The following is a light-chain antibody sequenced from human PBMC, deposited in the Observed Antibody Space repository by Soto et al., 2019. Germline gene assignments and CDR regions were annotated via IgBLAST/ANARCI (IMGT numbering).Light chain of an antibody. V-gene: IGKV3-20*01. CDR2: GAS. CDR3: QQHGSSRT. CDR1: QSVSSTY. Sequence: EIVLTQSPGTLSLSPGERAALSCRASQSVSSTYLAWYQQKPGQAPRLLIYGASSRATGIPDRFSGSASGTDFTLTISRLEPEDFAVYYCQQHGSSRTFGGGTKGESK. J-gene: IGKJ4*01.